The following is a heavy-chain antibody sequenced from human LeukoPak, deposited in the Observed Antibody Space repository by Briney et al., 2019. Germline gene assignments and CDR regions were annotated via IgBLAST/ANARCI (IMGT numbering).Heavy chain of an antibody. CDR1: GFTFSSYS. V-gene: IGHV3-21*01. CDR3: AREPVKSIVGATTFDY. Sequence: GGSLRLSCAASGFTFSSYSMNWVRQAPGKGLEWVSSISSSSSYIYYADSVKGRFTISRDNAKNSLYLQMNSLRAEDTAVYYCAREPVKSIVGATTFDYWGQGTLVTVSS. D-gene: IGHD1-26*01. J-gene: IGHJ4*02. CDR2: ISSSSSYI.